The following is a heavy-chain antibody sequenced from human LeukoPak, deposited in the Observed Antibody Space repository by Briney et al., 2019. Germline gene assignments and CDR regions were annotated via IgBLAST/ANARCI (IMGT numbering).Heavy chain of an antibody. CDR1: GFTFSSYG. CDR3: ARVPAGMEGYFQH. Sequence: PGGSLRLSCAASGFTFSSYGMHWVRQAPGKGLEWVAVISYDGSNKYYADSVKGRFTISRDNSKNTLYLQMNSLRAEDTAVYYCARVPAGMEGYFQHWGQGTLVTVSS. D-gene: IGHD2-2*01. V-gene: IGHV3-30*03. J-gene: IGHJ1*01. CDR2: ISYDGSNK.